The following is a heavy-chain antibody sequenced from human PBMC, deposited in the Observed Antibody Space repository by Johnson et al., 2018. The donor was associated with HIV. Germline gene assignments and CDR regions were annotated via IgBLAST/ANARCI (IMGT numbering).Heavy chain of an antibody. V-gene: IGHV3-7*05. CDR1: GFTLSSYW. CDR3: ARSQGGALYGIPFLSWAFDI. Sequence: VQLVESGGGLVQPGGSLRLSCAASGFTLSSYWMSWVRQAPGRGLEWVANIKQDGSEKYYVDSVKGRFTISRDNAKNSLYLQMNSLRAEDTAVYYCARSQGGALYGIPFLSWAFDIWGQGTMVTVSS. D-gene: IGHD3-9*01. CDR2: IKQDGSEK. J-gene: IGHJ3*02.